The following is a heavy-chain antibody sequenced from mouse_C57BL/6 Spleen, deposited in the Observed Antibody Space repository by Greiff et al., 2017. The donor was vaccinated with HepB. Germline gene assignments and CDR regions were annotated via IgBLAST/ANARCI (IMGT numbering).Heavy chain of an antibody. CDR1: GYAFTNYL. J-gene: IGHJ2*01. CDR2: INPGSGGT. D-gene: IGHD3-2*02. Sequence: QVQLKQSGAELVRPGTSVKVSCKASGYAFTNYLIEWVKQRPGQGLEWIGVINPGSGGTNYNEKFKGKATLTADKSSSTAYMQLSSLTSEDSAVYFCARDGQLRLRGAYFDYWGQGTTLTVSS. V-gene: IGHV1-54*01. CDR3: ARDGQLRLRGAYFDY.